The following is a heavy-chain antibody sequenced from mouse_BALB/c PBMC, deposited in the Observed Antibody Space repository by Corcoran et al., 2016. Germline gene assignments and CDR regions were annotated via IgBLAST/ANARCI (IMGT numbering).Heavy chain of an antibody. Sequence: QIQLVQSGPELKKPGETVKISCKASGYTFTNYGMNWVKQAPGKGLKWMGWINTYTGEPTYADDFKGRFAFSLETSASTAYLQINNLKNEDMATYFCAGGNQGAMDYWGQGTSVTVSS. J-gene: IGHJ4*01. CDR3: AGGNQGAMDY. CDR2: INTYTGEP. CDR1: GYTFTNYG. D-gene: IGHD2-1*01. V-gene: IGHV9-1*02.